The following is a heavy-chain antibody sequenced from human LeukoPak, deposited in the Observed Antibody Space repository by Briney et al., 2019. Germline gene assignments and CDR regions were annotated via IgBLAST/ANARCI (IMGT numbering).Heavy chain of an antibody. Sequence: GGSLRLSCAASGLIVSSNYITWVRQTPGKGLEWVSVIYPAGNTFFADSLKGRFTVSRDDSKNTLYLQMNSLRAEDTAVYYCARAIVEGRVWYYFDYWGQGTLVTVSS. V-gene: IGHV3-53*01. CDR3: ARAIVEGRVWYYFDY. CDR1: GLIVSSNY. CDR2: IYPAGNT. D-gene: IGHD1-26*01. J-gene: IGHJ4*02.